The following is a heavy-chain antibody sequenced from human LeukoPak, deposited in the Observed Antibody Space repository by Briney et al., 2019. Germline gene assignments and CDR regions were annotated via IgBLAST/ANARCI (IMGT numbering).Heavy chain of an antibody. J-gene: IGHJ5*02. CDR2: IYCSGST. CDR1: GGSISTYY. D-gene: IGHD2-21*01. Sequence: SETLSLTCTVSGGSISTYYCNWIRQPPGKGLAWIGYIYCSGSTNYNPSLKSRVTISVDTSKNQFSLKLSSVTAADTAVYYCARAPQRSYQHNWFDPWGKGTLVTVSS. V-gene: IGHV4-59*12. CDR3: ARAPQRSYQHNWFDP.